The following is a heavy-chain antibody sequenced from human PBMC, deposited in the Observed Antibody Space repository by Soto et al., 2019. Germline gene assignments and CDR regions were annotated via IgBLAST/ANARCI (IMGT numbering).Heavy chain of an antibody. CDR1: GGSISSYY. Sequence: SETLSLTCTVSGGSISSYYWSWIRQPPGKGLEWIGYIYYSGSTNYNPSLKSRVNISVDTSKNQFSLKLSSVTAADTAVYYCATRAADYDFWSGYYSYYYYMDVWGKGTTVTVSS. V-gene: IGHV4-59*08. J-gene: IGHJ6*03. CDR3: ATRAADYDFWSGYYSYYYYMDV. D-gene: IGHD3-3*01. CDR2: IYYSGST.